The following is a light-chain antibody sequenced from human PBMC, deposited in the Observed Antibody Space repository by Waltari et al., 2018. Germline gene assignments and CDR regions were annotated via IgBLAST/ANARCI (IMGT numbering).Light chain of an antibody. V-gene: IGKV1-6*01. CDR2: TVS. CDR1: QGVGNN. CDR3: LQDHTYPHT. Sequence: AIRMTQSPASLSASVGDRVTITCRASQGVGNNLAWYQQKPGKAPKLLIYTVSTLQTGVPSRFSGSGSGTAFTLTISSLHPEDFATYYCLQDHTYPHTFGQGTKLEIK. J-gene: IGKJ2*01.